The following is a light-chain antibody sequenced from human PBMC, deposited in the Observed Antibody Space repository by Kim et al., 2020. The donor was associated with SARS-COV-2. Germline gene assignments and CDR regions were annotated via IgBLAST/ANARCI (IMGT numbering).Light chain of an antibody. CDR1: QSVSSSY. J-gene: IGKJ1*01. CDR3: QHYGSSPRT. V-gene: IGKV3-20*01. Sequence: PGERATLSCRASQSVSSSYLAWYQQKPAQPPRLLIYGASSRATGIPDRFSGSGSGTDFTLTISRLEPEDLAVYYCQHYGSSPRTFGQGTKVDIK. CDR2: GAS.